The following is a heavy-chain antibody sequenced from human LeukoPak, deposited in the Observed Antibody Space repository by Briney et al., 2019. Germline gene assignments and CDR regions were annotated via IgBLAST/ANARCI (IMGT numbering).Heavy chain of an antibody. CDR2: ISSSSSTI. J-gene: IGHJ4*02. Sequence: SGGSLRLSCAASGFTFSSYSMNWVRQAPGKGLEWVSYISSSSSTIYYADSVKGRFTISRDNAKNSLYLQMNSLRAEDTAVYYCARRDLGGYYVGADYWGQGTLVTVSS. CDR3: ARRDLGGYYVGADY. CDR1: GFTFSSYS. V-gene: IGHV3-48*01. D-gene: IGHD1-26*01.